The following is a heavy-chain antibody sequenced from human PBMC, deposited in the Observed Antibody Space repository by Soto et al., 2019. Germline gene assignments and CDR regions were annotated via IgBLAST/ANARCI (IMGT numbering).Heavy chain of an antibody. Sequence: QVQLVQSGAEVKKPGSSVKVSCKASGGTFSSYAISWVRQAPGQGLEWMGGIIPIFGTANYAQKFQGRVTITADKSTSTAYMALSSLRSEDTAMYYCAREITEISGGIPDYYYYYGMDVWGQGTTVTVSS. J-gene: IGHJ6*02. CDR1: GGTFSSYA. CDR2: IIPIFGTA. D-gene: IGHD1-26*01. V-gene: IGHV1-69*06. CDR3: AREITEISGGIPDYYYYYGMDV.